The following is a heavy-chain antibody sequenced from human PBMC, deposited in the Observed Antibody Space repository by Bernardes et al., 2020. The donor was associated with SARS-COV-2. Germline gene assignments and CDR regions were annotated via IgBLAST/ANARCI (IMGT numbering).Heavy chain of an antibody. D-gene: IGHD1-26*01. CDR3: AREWSSFDY. CDR1: GGSISNYY. V-gene: IGHV4-59*01. J-gene: IGHJ4*02. CDR2: IHYSGST. Sequence: SETLSLTCTVSGGSISNYYWSWIRQSPGKGLEWIAYIHYSGSTSYSPSLKSRVTISVDTSKNQFSLKLSSVTAADTAVYYCAREWSSFDYWGQGALVTVSS.